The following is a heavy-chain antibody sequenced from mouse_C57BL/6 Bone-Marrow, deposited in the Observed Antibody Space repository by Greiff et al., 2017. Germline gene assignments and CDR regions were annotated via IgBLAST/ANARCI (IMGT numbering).Heavy chain of an antibody. CDR2: IDPSDSET. V-gene: IGHV1-52*01. J-gene: IGHJ2*01. D-gene: IGHD4-1*01. Sequence: QVHVKQPGAELVRPGSSVKLSCKASGYTFTSYWMHWVKQRPIQGLEWIGNIDPSDSETHYNKKFKDKATLTVDKSSSTAYMQLSSLTSEDSAVYYCARRGWDHYFDCWGQGTTLTVSS. CDR1: GYTFTSYW. CDR3: ARRGWDHYFDC.